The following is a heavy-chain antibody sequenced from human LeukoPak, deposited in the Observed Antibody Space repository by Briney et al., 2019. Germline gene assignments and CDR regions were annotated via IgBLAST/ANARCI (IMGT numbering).Heavy chain of an antibody. D-gene: IGHD2-15*01. J-gene: IGHJ6*02. CDR3: ARDGGGSLYGMDV. V-gene: IGHV4-59*12. CDR1: GGSISSYY. Sequence: SETLSLTCTVSGGSISSYYWSWIRQPPGKGLEWIGYIYYSGSTNYNPSLKSRVTISVDTSKNHFSLKLNSVTAADTAVYYCARDGGGSLYGMDVWGQGTTVTVSS. CDR2: IYYSGST.